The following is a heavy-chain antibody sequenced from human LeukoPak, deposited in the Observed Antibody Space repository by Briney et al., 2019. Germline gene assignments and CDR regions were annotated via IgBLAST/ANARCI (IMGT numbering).Heavy chain of an antibody. CDR1: GGSISSGSYY. Sequence: SETLSLTCTVSGGSISSGSYYWGWIRQPPGKGLEWIGSIYYSGSTYYNPSLKSRVTISVDTSKNQFSLKLSSVTAADTAVYYCARRRQDAFDIWGQGTMVTVSS. CDR3: ARRRQDAFDI. V-gene: IGHV4-39*01. CDR2: IYYSGST. J-gene: IGHJ3*02.